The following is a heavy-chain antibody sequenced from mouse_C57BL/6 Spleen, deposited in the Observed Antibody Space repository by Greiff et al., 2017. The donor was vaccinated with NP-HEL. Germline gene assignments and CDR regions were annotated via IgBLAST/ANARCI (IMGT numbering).Heavy chain of an antibody. CDR3: ARPGNRYYFDY. CDR1: GYTFTDYY. J-gene: IGHJ2*01. V-gene: IGHV1-19*01. CDR2: INPYNGGT. Sequence: VQLQQSGPVLVKPGASVKMSCKASGYTFTDYYMNWVKQSHGKSLEWIGVINPYNGGTSYNQKFKGKATLTVDKSSSTAYMELNSLTSEDSAVYYCARPGNRYYFDYWGQGTTLTVSS.